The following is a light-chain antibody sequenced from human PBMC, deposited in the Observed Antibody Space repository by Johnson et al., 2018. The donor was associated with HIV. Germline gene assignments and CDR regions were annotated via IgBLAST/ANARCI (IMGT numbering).Light chain of an antibody. V-gene: IGLV1-51*01. CDR2: DNN. Sequence: SVLTQPPSVSAAPGQKVTISCSGSSSNIGNNYVSWYQQLPGTAPKLLIYDNNQRPSGIPDRFSGSKSGPSATLGITGLQTGDEADYYCGTWDSSLSAFYVFGTGTKVTVL. CDR3: GTWDSSLSAFYV. J-gene: IGLJ1*01. CDR1: SSNIGNNY.